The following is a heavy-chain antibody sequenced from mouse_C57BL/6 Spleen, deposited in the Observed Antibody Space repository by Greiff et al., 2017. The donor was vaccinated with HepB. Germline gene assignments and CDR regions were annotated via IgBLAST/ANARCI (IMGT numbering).Heavy chain of an antibody. CDR1: GYTFTSYW. Sequence: QVQLQQPGAELVKPGASVKLSCKASGYTFTSYWMQWVKQRPGQGLEWIGEIDPSDSYTNYNQKFKGKATLTVDTSSSTAYMQLSSLTSEDSAVYYCARWGYGGSYGAYWGQGTLVTVSA. J-gene: IGHJ3*01. CDR2: IDPSDSYT. V-gene: IGHV1-50*01. CDR3: ARWGYGGSYGAY. D-gene: IGHD1-1*01.